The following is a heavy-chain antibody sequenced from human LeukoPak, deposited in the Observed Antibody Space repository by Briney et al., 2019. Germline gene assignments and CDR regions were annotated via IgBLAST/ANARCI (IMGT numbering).Heavy chain of an antibody. Sequence: GGSLRLSCAACGFTFSHYSIDWVRQAPGKGLERVASITSSSSHIYYADSVKGRFTISRDSAKDELYLQMNSLRAEDTAIYYCARVMMGATVTTFHYYCMDVWGVGTTVTVSS. J-gene: IGHJ6*03. CDR1: GFTFSHYS. D-gene: IGHD4-11*01. CDR3: ARVMMGATVTTFHYYCMDV. V-gene: IGHV3-21*01. CDR2: ITSSSSHI.